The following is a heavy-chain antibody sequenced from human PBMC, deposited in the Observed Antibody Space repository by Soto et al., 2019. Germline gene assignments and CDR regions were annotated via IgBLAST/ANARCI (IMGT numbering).Heavy chain of an antibody. J-gene: IGHJ4*02. CDR1: GGSISSYY. Sequence: QVQLQESGPGLVKPSETLSLTCTVSGGSISSYYWSWIRQPPGKGLEWIGYIYYSGSTNYNPSLKSRVTISVDTSKNQFSLKLSSVTAADTAVYYCASSSGWYVNSRFDYWGQGTLVTVSS. CDR2: IYYSGST. CDR3: ASSSGWYVNSRFDY. V-gene: IGHV4-59*01. D-gene: IGHD6-19*01.